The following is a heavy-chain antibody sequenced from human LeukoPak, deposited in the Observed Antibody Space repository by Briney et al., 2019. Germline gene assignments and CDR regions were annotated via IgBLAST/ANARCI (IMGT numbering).Heavy chain of an antibody. D-gene: IGHD1-26*01. V-gene: IGHV4-59*01. Sequence: PSETLSLTCTVSGGSISSYYWSWIRQPPGKGVEWIGYIYYSGSTNYNPSLKSRVTISVDTSKNQFSLKLSSVTAADTAVYYCARGGIVAPNWFDPWGQGTLVTVSS. CDR2: IYYSGST. J-gene: IGHJ5*02. CDR3: ARGGIVAPNWFDP. CDR1: GGSISSYY.